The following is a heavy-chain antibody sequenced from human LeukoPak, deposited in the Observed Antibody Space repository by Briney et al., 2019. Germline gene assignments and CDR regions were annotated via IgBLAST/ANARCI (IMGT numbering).Heavy chain of an antibody. Sequence: GASVKVSCKVSGYTLTELSMHWVRQAPRKGLEWMGGFDPEDGETIYAQKFQGRVTMTEDTSTDTAYMELSSLRSEDTAVYYCATDPHLGYDYDYWGQGTLVTVSS. J-gene: IGHJ4*02. V-gene: IGHV1-24*01. CDR2: FDPEDGET. CDR1: GYTLTELS. CDR3: ATDPHLGYDYDY. D-gene: IGHD5-12*01.